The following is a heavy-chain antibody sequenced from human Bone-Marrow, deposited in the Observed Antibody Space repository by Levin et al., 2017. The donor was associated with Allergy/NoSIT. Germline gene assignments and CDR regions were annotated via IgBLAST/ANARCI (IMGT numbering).Heavy chain of an antibody. J-gene: IGHJ6*03. CDR3: ARILYYGSGGYYYMDV. CDR1: GFSLSTSGMC. Sequence: SGPTLVKPTQTLTLTCTFSGFSLSTSGMCVSWIRQPPGKALEWLARIDWDDDKYYSTSLKTRLTISKDTSKNQVVLTMTNMDPVDTATYYCARILYYGSGGYYYMDVWGKGTTVTVSS. V-gene: IGHV2-70*11. D-gene: IGHD3-10*01. CDR2: IDWDDDK.